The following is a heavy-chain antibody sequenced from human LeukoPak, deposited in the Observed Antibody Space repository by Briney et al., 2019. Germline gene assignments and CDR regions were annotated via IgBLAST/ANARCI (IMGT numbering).Heavy chain of an antibody. V-gene: IGHV1-69*04. CDR3: ARDRQVVAATHSDY. CDR2: TIPILGIA. J-gene: IGHJ4*02. CDR1: GGTFSSYA. D-gene: IGHD2-15*01. Sequence: GSSVKVSRKASGGTFSSYAISWVRQAPGQGLEWMGRTIPILGIANYAQKFQGRVTITADKSTSTAYMELSSLRSEDTAVYYCARDRQVVAATHSDYWGQGTLVTVSS.